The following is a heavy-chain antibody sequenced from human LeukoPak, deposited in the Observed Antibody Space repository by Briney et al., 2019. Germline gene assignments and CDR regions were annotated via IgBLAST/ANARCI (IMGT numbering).Heavy chain of an antibody. CDR2: INPSGGST. D-gene: IGHD3-10*01. CDR1: GYTFTSYY. CDR3: ARGYYGSGSPYYFDY. V-gene: IGHV1-46*01. J-gene: IGHJ4*02. Sequence: ASVKVSCKASGYTFTSYYMHWVRQAPGQGLEWMGIINPSGGSTSHAQKFQGRVTMTRDTSTSTVYMELSSLRSEDTAVYYCARGYYGSGSPYYFDYWGQGTLVTVSS.